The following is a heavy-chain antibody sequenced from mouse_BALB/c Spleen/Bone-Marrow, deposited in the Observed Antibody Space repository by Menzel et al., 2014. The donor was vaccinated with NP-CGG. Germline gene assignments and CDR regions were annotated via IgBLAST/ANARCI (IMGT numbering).Heavy chain of an antibody. CDR3: ARLNYYGNLFV. CDR1: GFDFSRYW. J-gene: IGHJ1*01. V-gene: IGHV4-1*02. D-gene: IGHD1-1*01. CDR2: INPESSTI. Sequence: EVMLVESGGGLVQPGGSLKLSCAASGFDFSRYWMSWVRQAPGKGLEWIGEINPESSTINYTPSLRDKFIISRDNAKNTLFLQMTKVRSEDTALYYCARLNYYGNLFVWGAGTTVTVSS.